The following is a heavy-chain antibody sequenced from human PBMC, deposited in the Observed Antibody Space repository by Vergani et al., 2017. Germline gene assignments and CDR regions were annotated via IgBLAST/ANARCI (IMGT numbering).Heavy chain of an antibody. Sequence: QVQLVQSGAEVKKPGSSVKVSCKASGATFRSNTISWVRQVPGQGLEWMGRIIPVLGKTKYAQDFQGRLTITADTSTSTAYMELTSLTSDDSAIYYCANSQFTSSWPFDYWGQGTPVTVSS. J-gene: IGHJ4*02. V-gene: IGHV1-69*02. CDR2: IIPVLGKT. CDR1: GATFRSNT. D-gene: IGHD2-2*01. CDR3: ANSQFTSSWPFDY.